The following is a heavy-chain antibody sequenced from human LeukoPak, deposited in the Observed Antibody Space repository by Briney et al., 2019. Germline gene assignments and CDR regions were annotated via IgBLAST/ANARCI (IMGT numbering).Heavy chain of an antibody. CDR2: IKQDGSEK. Sequence: PGGSLRLSCAASGFTFSSYWMSWVRQAPGKGLEWVANIKQDGSEKYYVDSVKGRFTISRDNAKNSLYLQMNSLRAEDTAVYYCARGVVPAAVNYYYYYYYMDVWGKGTTVTVSS. V-gene: IGHV3-7*04. D-gene: IGHD2-2*01. CDR3: ARGVVPAAVNYYYYYYYMDV. CDR1: GFTFSSYW. J-gene: IGHJ6*03.